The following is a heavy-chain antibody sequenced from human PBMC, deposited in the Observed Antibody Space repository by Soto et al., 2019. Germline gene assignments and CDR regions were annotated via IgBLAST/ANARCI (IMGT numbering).Heavy chain of an antibody. V-gene: IGHV3-74*01. Sequence: PGGSLILSCAASGFTFSSYWMHWIRQAPGKGLVWVSRVSSDGSSTVYATSVKGRLTISRDNAKNTLYLQMNSLSDEDTAVYYCARGLPNYSSFDSWGQGTLVTVSS. J-gene: IGHJ4*02. CDR1: GFTFSSYW. CDR2: VSSDGSST. D-gene: IGHD4-4*01. CDR3: ARGLPNYSSFDS.